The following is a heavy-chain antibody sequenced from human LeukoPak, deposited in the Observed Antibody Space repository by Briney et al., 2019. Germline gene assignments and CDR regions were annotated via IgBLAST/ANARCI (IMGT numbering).Heavy chain of an antibody. J-gene: IGHJ6*04. CDR2: INKDGTEE. Sequence: GGSLRLSCAASEFTSRAFWMSWVRRPPGKGLEWVANINKDGTEEEYVDSVKGRFSIFRDNAKNSVFLQMNRLRAEDTAVYYCAIFAGVVLGNLLLWGKGTTVIVSS. D-gene: IGHD2-8*02. CDR1: EFTSRAFW. CDR3: AIFAGVVLGNLLL. V-gene: IGHV3-7*01.